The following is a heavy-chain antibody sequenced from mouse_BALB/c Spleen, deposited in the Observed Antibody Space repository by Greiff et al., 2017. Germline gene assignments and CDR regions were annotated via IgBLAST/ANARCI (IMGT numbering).Heavy chain of an antibody. CDR2: ISDGGSYT. V-gene: IGHV5-4*02. J-gene: IGHJ4*01. CDR1: GFTFSDYY. Sequence: EVQGVESGGGLVKPGGSLKLSCAASGFTFSDYYMYWVRQTPEKRLEWVATISDGGSYTYYPDSVKGRFTISRDNAKNNLYLQMSSLKSEDTAMYYCARDGRFAMDYWGQGTSVTVSS. CDR3: ARDGRFAMDY. D-gene: IGHD1-1*02.